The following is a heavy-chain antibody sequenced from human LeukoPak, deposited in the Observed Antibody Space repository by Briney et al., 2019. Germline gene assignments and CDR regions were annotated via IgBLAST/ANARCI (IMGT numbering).Heavy chain of an antibody. CDR1: GFTFSNYG. V-gene: IGHV3-33*01. D-gene: IGHD3-16*01. CDR2: IWYDGSNK. Sequence: GGSLRLSCAASGFTFSNYGMHWVRQAPGKGLEWVAVIWYDGSNKYYGDSVKGRFTISRDNSKNTLYLQMSNLRAEDTAVYFCARGGGLDVWGQGATVTVSS. CDR3: ARGGGLDV. J-gene: IGHJ6*02.